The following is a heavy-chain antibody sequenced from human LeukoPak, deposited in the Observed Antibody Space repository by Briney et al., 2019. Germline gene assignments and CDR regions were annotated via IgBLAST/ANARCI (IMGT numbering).Heavy chain of an antibody. CDR3: ARWKPRSDAFDF. Sequence: GGSLRPSCEASGFTFSTYSMAWVRQTPGEGLEWLSSISTRDTFINYADSVKGRFTISRDNANNSLFLQMTSLRAEDTAIYYCARWKPRSDAFDFWGKGTMVSVSS. D-gene: IGHD1-1*01. CDR2: ISTRDTFI. J-gene: IGHJ3*01. V-gene: IGHV3-21*01. CDR1: GFTFSTYS.